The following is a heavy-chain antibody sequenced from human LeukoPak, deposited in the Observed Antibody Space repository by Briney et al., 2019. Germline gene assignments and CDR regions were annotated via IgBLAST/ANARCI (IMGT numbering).Heavy chain of an antibody. J-gene: IGHJ5*02. V-gene: IGHV1-69*02. CDR2: IIPILGIA. CDR3: ARVMYCSGGSCYSGGFGWFDP. Sequence: SVKVSCKASGGTFSSYTINWVRQAPGQGLEWMGRIIPILGIANYAQKFQGRVTITADKSTSTAYMELSSLRSEDTAVYYCARVMYCSGGSCYSGGFGWFDPWGQGTLVTVSS. D-gene: IGHD2-15*01. CDR1: GGTFSSYT.